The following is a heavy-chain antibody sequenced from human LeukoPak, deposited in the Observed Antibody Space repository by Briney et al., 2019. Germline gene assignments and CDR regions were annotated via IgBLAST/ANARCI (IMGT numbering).Heavy chain of an antibody. Sequence: GGSLRLSCEAAGFSFRDYPMGWVRRASGKRLEWVSGISAGADVIFYADPVKGRFTISRDNSKNTLYPQMNSLRAEDSAEYYCAKSLLTTATGTGRAFDIWGQGTMVTVSA. CDR1: GFSFRDYP. D-gene: IGHD1-1*01. CDR2: ISAGADVI. V-gene: IGHV3-23*01. J-gene: IGHJ3*02. CDR3: AKSLLTTATGTGRAFDI.